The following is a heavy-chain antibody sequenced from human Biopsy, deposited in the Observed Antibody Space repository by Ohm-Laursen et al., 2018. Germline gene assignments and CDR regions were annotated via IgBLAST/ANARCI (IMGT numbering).Heavy chain of an antibody. Sequence: SDTLSLTCTVSRDSISNYYWTWIRQSPGKGLEWLGYIYYTGKTTYNPSPESRITISVDTSKNKFSLQLDSVTAADTAVYFCARDSRGGHLNTTLITGKNLDSWGQGILVTVSS. CDR1: RDSISNYY. V-gene: IGHV4-59*01. J-gene: IGHJ4*02. CDR2: IYYTGKT. CDR3: ARDSRGGHLNTTLITGKNLDS. D-gene: IGHD3-16*01.